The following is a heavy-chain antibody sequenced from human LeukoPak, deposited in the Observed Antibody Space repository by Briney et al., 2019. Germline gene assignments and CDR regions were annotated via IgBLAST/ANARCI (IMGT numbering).Heavy chain of an antibody. CDR3: ARSDSGGPKYYYYYGMDV. Sequence: GGSLRLSCAASGFTFSSYSMNWVRQAPGKGLEWVSYISSSSSTIYYADSVKGRFTISRDNAKNSLYLQMNSLRAEDTAVYYCARSDSGGPKYYYYYGMDVWGQGTTVTVSS. CDR1: GFTFSSYS. V-gene: IGHV3-48*04. D-gene: IGHD6-19*01. J-gene: IGHJ6*02. CDR2: ISSSSSTI.